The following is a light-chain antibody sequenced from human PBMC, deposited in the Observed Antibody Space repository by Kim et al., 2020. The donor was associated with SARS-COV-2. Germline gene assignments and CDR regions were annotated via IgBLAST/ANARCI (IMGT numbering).Light chain of an antibody. V-gene: IGKV3-15*01. CDR1: QNVNSN. CDR3: LKSENWPRT. CDR2: GAS. J-gene: IGKJ1*01. Sequence: EIVMTQSPATLSVSPGDRATLSCRASQNVNSNLGWYQHRRGQAPRLLIYGASTRATDIPARFSGSGSGTEFTLTISSLQSEDFAIYYCLKSENWPRTFGQGTKVDIK.